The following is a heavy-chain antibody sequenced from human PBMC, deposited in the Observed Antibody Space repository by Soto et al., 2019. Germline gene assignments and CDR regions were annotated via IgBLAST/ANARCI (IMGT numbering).Heavy chain of an antibody. D-gene: IGHD3-3*01. CDR1: GGSISSSNW. CDR3: ARSEWISRGPFDY. J-gene: IGHJ4*02. Sequence: PSETLSLTCAVSGGSISSSNWWSWVRQPPGKGLEWIGEIYHSGSTNYNPSLKSRVTISVDKSKNQFSLKLSSVTAADTAVYYCARSEWISRGPFDYWGQGTLVTVSS. V-gene: IGHV4-4*02. CDR2: IYHSGST.